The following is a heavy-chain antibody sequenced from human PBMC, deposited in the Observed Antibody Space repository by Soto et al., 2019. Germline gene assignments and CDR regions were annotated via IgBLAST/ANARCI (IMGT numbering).Heavy chain of an antibody. Sequence: QVQLQQWGAGLLKPSETLSLTCAVYGGSFSGYYWSWIRQPPGKGLEWIGEINHSGSTNYNPSLESRVTISVDTSKNQFSLKLSSVTAADTAVYYCARSGWGYDPIVHKNYFDYWGQGTLVTVSS. CDR2: INHSGST. CDR3: ARSGWGYDPIVHKNYFDY. V-gene: IGHV4-34*01. D-gene: IGHD3-16*01. J-gene: IGHJ4*02. CDR1: GGSFSGYY.